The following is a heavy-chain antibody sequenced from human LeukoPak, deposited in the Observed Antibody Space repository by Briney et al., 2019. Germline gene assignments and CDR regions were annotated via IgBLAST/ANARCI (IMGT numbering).Heavy chain of an antibody. J-gene: IGHJ4*02. CDR1: GGTFSSYA. Sequence: SVKVSCKASGGTFSSYAISWVRQAPGQGLEWMGGIIPIFGTANYAQKFQGRVTITADESTSTAYMELSSLRSEDTAVYYCARIRGSTSCLDYWGQGTLVTVSS. D-gene: IGHD2-2*01. V-gene: IGHV1-69*13. CDR3: ARIRGSTSCLDY. CDR2: IIPIFGTA.